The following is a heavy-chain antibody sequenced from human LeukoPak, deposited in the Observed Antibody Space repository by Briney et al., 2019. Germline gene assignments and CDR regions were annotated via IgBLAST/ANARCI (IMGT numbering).Heavy chain of an antibody. V-gene: IGHV1-69*13. Sequence: ASVKVSCKASGGTFSSYAISWVRQAPGQGLEWMGGIIPIFGTANYAQKFQGRVTITADESTSTAYMGLSSLRSEDTAVYYCARTAAAGHFDYWGQGTLVTVSS. CDR3: ARTAAAGHFDY. J-gene: IGHJ4*02. CDR2: IIPIFGTA. CDR1: GGTFSSYA. D-gene: IGHD6-13*01.